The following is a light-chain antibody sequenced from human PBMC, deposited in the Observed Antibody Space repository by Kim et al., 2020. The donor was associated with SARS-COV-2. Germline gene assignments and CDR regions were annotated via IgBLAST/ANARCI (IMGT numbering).Light chain of an antibody. Sequence: SYELTQPPSVSVSPGHTASITCSGDKLGDKYACWYQEKPGQSPVLVIYQDSKRPSGIPERFSGSNSGNTATLTISGTQAMDEADYYCQAWDSSTYYVFGT. CDR3: QAWDSSTYYV. J-gene: IGLJ1*01. CDR1: KLGDKY. CDR2: QDS. V-gene: IGLV3-1*01.